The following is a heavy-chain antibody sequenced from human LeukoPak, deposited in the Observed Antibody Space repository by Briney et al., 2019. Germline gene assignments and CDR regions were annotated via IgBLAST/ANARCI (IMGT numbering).Heavy chain of an antibody. V-gene: IGHV1-2*02. J-gene: IGHJ5*02. CDR3: ARDVQWLDPNWFDP. CDR2: INPNSGGT. Sequence: ASVKVSCKASGYTFTSYGISWVRQAPGQGLEWMGWINPNSGGTNYAQKFQGRVTMTRDTSISTAYMELSRLRSDDTAVYYCARDVQWLDPNWFDPWGQGTLVTVSS. CDR1: GYTFTSYG. D-gene: IGHD6-19*01.